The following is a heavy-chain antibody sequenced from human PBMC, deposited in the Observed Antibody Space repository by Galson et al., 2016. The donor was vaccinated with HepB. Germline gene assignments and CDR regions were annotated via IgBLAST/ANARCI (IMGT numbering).Heavy chain of an antibody. CDR3: ARGPRLLSYGDF. CDR2: INPNSGAT. Sequence: SVKVSCKASGYPFTDYYIQWFRQAPGQGLEWIGWINPNSGATNSAQRFQGRLTMTRDTSIDTAYMELSSLKSDDTAVFYCARGPRLLSYGDFWGQGTLVTVSS. CDR1: GYPFTDYY. D-gene: IGHD5-18*01. J-gene: IGHJ4*02. V-gene: IGHV1-2*02.